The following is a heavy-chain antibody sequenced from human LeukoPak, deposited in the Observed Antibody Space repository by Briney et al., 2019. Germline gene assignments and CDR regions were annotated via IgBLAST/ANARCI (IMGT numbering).Heavy chain of an antibody. CDR3: TRQEMTTVTNSDAFDI. J-gene: IGHJ3*02. CDR2: IRSKANSYAT. D-gene: IGHD4-17*01. CDR1: GFTFSGSA. Sequence: QAGGSLRLSCAASGFTFSGSAMHWVRQASGKGLEWVGRIRSKANSYATAYAASVKGRFTISRDDSKNTAYLQMNSLKTEDTAVYYCTRQEMTTVTNSDAFDIWGQGTMVTVSS. V-gene: IGHV3-73*01.